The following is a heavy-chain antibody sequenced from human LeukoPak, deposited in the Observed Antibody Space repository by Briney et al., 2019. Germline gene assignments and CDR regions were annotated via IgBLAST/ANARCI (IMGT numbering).Heavy chain of an antibody. Sequence: GWSLTLSRASAGFAYRSYRMHWFRQAPGKGLDWVSSISSSSSYIYYADSVKGRFTISRDNAKNSLYLQMNSLRAEDTAVYYCALGELSTPIDYWGQGTLVTVSS. CDR2: ISSSSSYI. CDR1: GFAYRSYR. D-gene: IGHD3-16*02. CDR3: ALGELSTPIDY. V-gene: IGHV3-21*01. J-gene: IGHJ4*02.